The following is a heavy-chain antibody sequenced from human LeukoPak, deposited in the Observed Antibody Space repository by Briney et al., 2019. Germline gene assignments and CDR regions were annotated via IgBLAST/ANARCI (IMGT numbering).Heavy chain of an antibody. CDR3: AHSQPDYYDFWSGYHHDPFDY. J-gene: IGHJ4*02. V-gene: IGHV2-5*01. D-gene: IGHD3-3*01. CDR1: GFSLSTSGVG. CDR2: IYWNDDK. Sequence: SGPTLVKPTQTLTLTCTFSGFSLSTSGVGVGWIRQPPGKALEWLALIYWNDDKRYSPSLKSRLTITKDTSKNQVVLTMTNMDPVDTATYYCAHSQPDYYDFWSGYHHDPFDYWGQGTLVTVSS.